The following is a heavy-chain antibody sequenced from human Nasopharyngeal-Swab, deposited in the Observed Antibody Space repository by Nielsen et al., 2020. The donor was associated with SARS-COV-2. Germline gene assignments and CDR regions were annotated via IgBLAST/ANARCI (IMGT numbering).Heavy chain of an antibody. J-gene: IGHJ6*02. D-gene: IGHD4-23*01. V-gene: IGHV1-46*01. CDR1: GYNFTTYD. Sequence: ASVKVSCKASGYNFTTYDFNWVRQAPGQGLEWMGIINPSGGSTSYAQKFQGRVTMTRDTSTSTVYMELSSLRPEDTAVYYCARDGRYGGNPRYGMDVWGQGTTVTVSS. CDR2: INPSGGST. CDR3: ARDGRYGGNPRYGMDV.